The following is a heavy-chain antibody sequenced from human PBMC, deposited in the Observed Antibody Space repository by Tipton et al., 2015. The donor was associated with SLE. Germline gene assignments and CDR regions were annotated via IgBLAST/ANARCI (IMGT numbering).Heavy chain of an antibody. CDR3: ARGVRGSSGYIDY. Sequence: LRLSCAVYGGSFSGYYWSWIRQPPGKGLEWIGEINHSGSTNYNPSLKSRVTISVDTSKNQFSLKLSSVTAADTAVYYCARGVRGSSGYIDYWGQGTLVTVSS. CDR1: GGSFSGYY. CDR2: INHSGST. D-gene: IGHD3-22*01. J-gene: IGHJ4*02. V-gene: IGHV4-34*01.